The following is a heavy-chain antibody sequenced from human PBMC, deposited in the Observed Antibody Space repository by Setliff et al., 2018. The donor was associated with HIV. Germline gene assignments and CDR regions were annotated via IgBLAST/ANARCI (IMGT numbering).Heavy chain of an antibody. Sequence: RASVKVSCKASGGTFSSYAISWVRQAPGQGLEWMGGIIPIFGTANYAQKFQGRVTITADESSATAYMELSSLRPDDTAVYYCATAPDEWLLRLWGQGTLVTVSS. J-gene: IGHJ4*02. D-gene: IGHD3-3*01. CDR1: GGTFSSYA. V-gene: IGHV1-69*13. CDR2: IIPIFGTA. CDR3: ATAPDEWLLRL.